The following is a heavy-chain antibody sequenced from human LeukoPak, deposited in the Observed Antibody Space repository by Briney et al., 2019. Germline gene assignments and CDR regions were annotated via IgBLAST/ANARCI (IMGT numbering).Heavy chain of an antibody. J-gene: IGHJ5*02. CDR2: IYYSGST. V-gene: IGHV4-39*07. Sequence: PSETLSLTCTVSGGSISSSSYYWGWIRQPPGKGLEWIGSIYYSGSTYYNPSLKSRVTISVDTSKNQFSLKLSSVTAADTAVYYCASLAVRGSWENYNWFDPWGQGTLVTVSS. CDR1: GGSISSSSYY. D-gene: IGHD3-10*01. CDR3: ASLAVRGSWENYNWFDP.